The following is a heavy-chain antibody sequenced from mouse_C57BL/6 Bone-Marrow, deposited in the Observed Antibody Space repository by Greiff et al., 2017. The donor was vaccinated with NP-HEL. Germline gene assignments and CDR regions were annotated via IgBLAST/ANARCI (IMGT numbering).Heavy chain of an antibody. CDR2: IYPGSGSP. V-gene: IGHV1-55*01. Sequence: VQLQQPGAELVKPGASVKMSCKASGYTFTSYWITWVKQRPGQGLEWIGDIYPGSGSPNYNEKFKSKATLTVDTSSSTAYMQFSSLTSEDSAVYYCARRGDGYPYWYFDVWGTGTTVTVAS. CDR1: GYTFTSYW. D-gene: IGHD2-3*01. CDR3: ARRGDGYPYWYFDV. J-gene: IGHJ1*03.